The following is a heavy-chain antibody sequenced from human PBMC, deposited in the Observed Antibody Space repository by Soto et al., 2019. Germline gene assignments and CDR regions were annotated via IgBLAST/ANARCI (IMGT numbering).Heavy chain of an antibody. CDR1: GFTFSSYG. CDR3: AKDGYYGDYSYFDY. Sequence: QVQLVESGGGVVQPGRSLRLSCAASGFTFSSYGMHWVRQAPGKGLEWVAVISYDGSNKYYADSVKGRFTISRDNSKNTLYLQMNSLRAEDTAVYYCAKDGYYGDYSYFDYWGQGTLVTVSS. J-gene: IGHJ4*02. V-gene: IGHV3-30*18. CDR2: ISYDGSNK. D-gene: IGHD4-17*01.